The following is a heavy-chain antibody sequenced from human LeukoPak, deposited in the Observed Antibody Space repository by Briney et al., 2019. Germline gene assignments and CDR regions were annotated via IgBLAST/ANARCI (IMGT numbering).Heavy chain of an antibody. CDR3: ARTLLYYYDSSGLHP. CDR2: ISSSGSTI. D-gene: IGHD3-22*01. J-gene: IGHJ5*02. CDR1: GFTFSSYS. Sequence: GGSLRLSCAASGFTFSSYSMNWVRQAPGKRLECVSYISSSGSTIYYADSVKGRFTISRDNAKNSLYLQMNSLRAEDTAVYYCARTLLYYYDSSGLHPWGQGTLVTVSS. V-gene: IGHV3-48*01.